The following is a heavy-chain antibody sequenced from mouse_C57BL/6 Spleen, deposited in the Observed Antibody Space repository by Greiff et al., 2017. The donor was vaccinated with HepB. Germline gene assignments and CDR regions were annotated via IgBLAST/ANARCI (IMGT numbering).Heavy chain of an antibody. D-gene: IGHD2-4*01. V-gene: IGHV1-26*01. J-gene: IGHJ4*01. CDR1: GYTFTDYY. CDR3: ARGRHYDYDVDYAMDY. Sequence: EVQLQQSGPELVKPGASVKISCKASGYTFTDYYMNWVKQSHGKSLEWIGDINPNNGGTSYNQKFKGKATLTVDKSSSTAYMELRSLTSEDPAVYYCARGRHYDYDVDYAMDYWGQGTSVTVSS. CDR2: INPNNGGT.